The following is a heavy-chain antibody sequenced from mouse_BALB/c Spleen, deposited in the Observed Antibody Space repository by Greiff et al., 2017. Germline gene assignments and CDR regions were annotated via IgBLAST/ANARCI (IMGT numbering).Heavy chain of an antibody. CDR1: GFTFSNYW. J-gene: IGHJ4*01. CDR2: IRLKSNNYAT. D-gene: IGHD2-14*01. CDR3: TRLLYYRYGYYYAMDY. Sequence: EVHLVESGGGLVQPGGSMKLSCVASGFTFSNYWMNWVRQSPEKGLEWVAEIRLKSNNYATHYAESVKGRFTISRDDSKSSVYLQMNNLRAEDTGIYYCTRLLYYRYGYYYAMDYWGQGTSVTVSS. V-gene: IGHV6-6*02.